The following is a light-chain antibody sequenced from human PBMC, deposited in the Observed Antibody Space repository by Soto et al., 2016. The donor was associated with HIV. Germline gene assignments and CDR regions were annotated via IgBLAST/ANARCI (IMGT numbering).Light chain of an antibody. V-gene: IGKV1-5*03. CDR1: QSISTR. CDR2: QAS. CDR3: QQCDNYSWT. Sequence: DIQMTQSPSTLSASVGDRVTITCRASQSISTRLAWFQQKPGRAPKLLIYQASSLQNGVPSRFSGSGSGTEFTLTISSLQPDDFATYYCQQCDNYSWTFGQGDQGGNQT. J-gene: IGKJ1*01.